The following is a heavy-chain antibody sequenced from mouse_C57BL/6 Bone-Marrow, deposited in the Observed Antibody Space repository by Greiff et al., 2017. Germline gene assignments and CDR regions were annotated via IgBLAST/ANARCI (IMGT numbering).Heavy chain of an antibody. D-gene: IGHD1-2*01. V-gene: IGHV1-64*01. J-gene: IGHJ3*01. Sequence: QVQLKQPGAELVKPGASVKLSCKASGYTFTSYWMHWVKQRPGQGLEWIGMIHPNSGSTNYNEKFKSKATLTVDKSSSTAYMQLSSLTSEDSAVYYCARSARPLFAYWRQGTLVTVSA. CDR3: ARSARPLFAY. CDR1: GYTFTSYW. CDR2: IHPNSGST.